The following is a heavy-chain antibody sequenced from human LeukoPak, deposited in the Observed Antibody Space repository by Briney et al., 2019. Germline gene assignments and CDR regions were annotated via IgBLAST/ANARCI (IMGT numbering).Heavy chain of an antibody. CDR2: INPGGDYT. D-gene: IGHD2-8*01. J-gene: IGHJ6*03. CDR3: SRGVTSRVSAYYYYYMDV. Sequence: ASVKVSCKASGYTFTNYYIHWVRQAPGQGLEWMGIINPGGDYTVYAQRFQDRVTMTKDMSTSTVYVELSSLTSEDTAVYYCSRGVTSRVSAYYYYYMDVWGTGTTVAVSS. V-gene: IGHV1-46*01. CDR1: GYTFTNYY.